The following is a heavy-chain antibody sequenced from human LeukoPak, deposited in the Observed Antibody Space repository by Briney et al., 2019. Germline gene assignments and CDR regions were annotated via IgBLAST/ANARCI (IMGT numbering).Heavy chain of an antibody. J-gene: IGHJ5*02. CDR2: IIPIFGTA. CDR1: GGTFSSYA. D-gene: IGHD6-19*01. CDR3: ARGMGQWLVFSWFDP. V-gene: IGHV1-69*06. Sequence: GSSVKVSCKASGGTFSSYAISWVRQAPGQGLEWMGGIIPIFGTANYAQKFQGRVTITADKSTSTAYMELSSLRSEDTAVYYCARGMGQWLVFSWFDPWGQGTLVTFSS.